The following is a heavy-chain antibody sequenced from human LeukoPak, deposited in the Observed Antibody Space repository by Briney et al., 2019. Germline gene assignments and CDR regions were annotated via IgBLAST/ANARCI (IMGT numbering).Heavy chain of an antibody. D-gene: IGHD3-22*01. J-gene: IGHJ4*02. Sequence: PGGSLRLSCAASGFTFSKYAMTWVRQAPGKGREWVSGISVSGGSTNYADSVKGRFTISRDNSKNTLYLQMNSLRAEDTAVYYCAKSNYFDSGGYYFFDNWGQGTLVTVSS. V-gene: IGHV3-23*01. CDR1: GFTFSKYA. CDR3: AKSNYFDSGGYYFFDN. CDR2: ISVSGGST.